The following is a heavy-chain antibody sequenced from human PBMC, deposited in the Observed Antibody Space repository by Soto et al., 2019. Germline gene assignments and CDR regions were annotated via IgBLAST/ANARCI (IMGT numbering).Heavy chain of an antibody. CDR3: AKGEDYIWGSYPVFDY. CDR2: ITTTGGTT. Sequence: GGSLRLSCAASGFTFSNFEMSWVRQAQGKGLEWVSGITTTGGTTYYADSVRGRFTISRDNYRNTLYLQMNSLRDEDSALYYCAKGEDYIWGSYPVFDYWGQGALVTVSS. CDR1: GFTFSNFE. V-gene: IGHV3-23*01. J-gene: IGHJ4*02. D-gene: IGHD3-16*02.